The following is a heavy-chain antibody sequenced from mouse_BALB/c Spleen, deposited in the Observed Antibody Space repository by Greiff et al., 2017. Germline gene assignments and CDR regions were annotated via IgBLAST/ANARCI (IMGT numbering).Heavy chain of an antibody. CDR1: GYTFTSYV. J-gene: IGHJ3*01. CDR2: INPYNDGT. D-gene: IGHD1-2*01. CDR3: ARWVTTATGGTRGFAY. Sequence: EVQLQESGPELVKPGASVKMSCKASGYTFTSYVMHWVKQKPGQGLEWIGYINPYNDGTKYNEKFKGKATLTSDKSSSTAYMELSSLTSEDSAVYYCARWVTTATGGTRGFAYWGQGTLVTVSA. V-gene: IGHV1-14*01.